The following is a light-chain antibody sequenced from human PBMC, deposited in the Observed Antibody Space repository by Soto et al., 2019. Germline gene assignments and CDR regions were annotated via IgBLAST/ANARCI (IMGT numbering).Light chain of an antibody. J-gene: IGKJ5*01. CDR3: QQRSNSPET. V-gene: IGKV3-11*01. Sequence: EIVLTQSPGTLSLSQGERATLSCRASQSVSSYLAWYQQKPGQAPRLLIYDASNRATGIPARFSGSGSGTDFTLTISSLEPEDFAVYYCQQRSNSPETFGQGTRLENK. CDR2: DAS. CDR1: QSVSSY.